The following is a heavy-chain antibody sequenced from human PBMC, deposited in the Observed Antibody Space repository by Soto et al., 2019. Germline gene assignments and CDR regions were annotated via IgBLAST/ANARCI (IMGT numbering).Heavy chain of an antibody. CDR3: AKNQGVELVPLATVDWFDP. V-gene: IGHV3-23*01. D-gene: IGHD1-26*01. CDR2: ISGSGFKK. CDR1: GFNVMSYW. Sequence: GGSLRLSCAVSGFNVMSYWMSWVRQAPGKGLEWISSISGSGFKKYYADSVKGRFTISRDNSKSTVYLELNNLSAEDTAVYHCAKNQGVELVPLATVDWFDPWGQGSVVTVSS. J-gene: IGHJ5*02.